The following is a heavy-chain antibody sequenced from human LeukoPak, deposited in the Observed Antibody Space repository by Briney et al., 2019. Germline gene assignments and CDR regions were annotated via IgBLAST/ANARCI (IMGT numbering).Heavy chain of an antibody. CDR3: VTGGGWLPDY. CDR1: GGSISSYY. J-gene: IGHJ4*02. V-gene: IGHV4-4*08. D-gene: IGHD3-22*01. CDR2: IYNSVTT. Sequence: SETLSLTCTVSGGSISSYYCNWFRQPLGKGLEWIGYIYNSVTTNYNPSLKSRVTISVNMSKNQFSLRLSSVTATDTAVYYGVTGGGWLPDYWGQGTLVTVSS.